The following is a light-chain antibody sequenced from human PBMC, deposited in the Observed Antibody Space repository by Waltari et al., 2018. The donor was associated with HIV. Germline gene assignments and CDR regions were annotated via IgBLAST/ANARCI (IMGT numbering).Light chain of an antibody. CDR1: SGSIASNS. J-gene: IGLJ2*01. V-gene: IGLV6-57*01. CDR2: DHS. Sequence: NFMLTQPHSVSDSPGKTVTFSCTRNSGSIASNSVPWYQRRPGSSPTTVIFDHSQRPSGVSDRFSASIDTSSNSASLTIVGLKTEDEGDFFCHSYDSDNQIFGGGTKLTVL. CDR3: HSYDSDNQI.